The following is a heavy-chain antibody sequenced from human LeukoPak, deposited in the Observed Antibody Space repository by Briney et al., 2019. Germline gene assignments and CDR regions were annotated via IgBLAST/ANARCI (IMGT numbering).Heavy chain of an antibody. J-gene: IGHJ4*02. CDR2: IYYSGTT. V-gene: IGHV4-59*01. CDR3: AKDVNGDYDY. CDR1: GGPISNYY. Sequence: SETLSLTCTVSGGPISNYYWSWIRQIPGKGLEWIGNIYYSGTTNYNPSLKSRVTISVDTSENQISLKLSSVTAADTAVYYCAKDVNGDYDYWGQGTLVTVSS. D-gene: IGHD4-17*01.